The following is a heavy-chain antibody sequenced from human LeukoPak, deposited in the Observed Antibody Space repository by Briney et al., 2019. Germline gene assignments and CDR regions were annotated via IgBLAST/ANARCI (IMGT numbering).Heavy chain of an antibody. D-gene: IGHD2-21*01. CDR3: ARGAYCSGAGCSFFDY. CDR2: IYSSGST. V-gene: IGHV4-4*07. Sequence: PSETLSLTCTVSGDSINSYYWNWIRQPAEKGLEWIGRIYSSGSTNYNPSLKSRVTMSVDTSKNQLSLTLSSVTAADTAVYYCARGAYCSGAGCSFFDYWGQGTLVTVSS. J-gene: IGHJ4*02. CDR1: GDSINSYY.